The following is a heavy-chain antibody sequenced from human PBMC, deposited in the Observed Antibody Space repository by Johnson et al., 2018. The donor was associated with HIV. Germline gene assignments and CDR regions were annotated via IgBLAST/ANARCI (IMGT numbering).Heavy chain of an antibody. J-gene: IGHJ3*02. CDR3: AKPKSGYALGLGAFDI. Sequence: QVQLVESGGGLVQPGGSLRRSCAASGFTVSSNYMNWVRQAPGKGLEWLAVISYDGSNKYYADSVKGRFPISRDNSKNTLYLQMNSLRAEDTAVYYCAKPKSGYALGLGAFDIWGQGTMVTVSS. V-gene: IGHV3-30*18. D-gene: IGHD5-12*01. CDR1: GFTVSSNY. CDR2: ISYDGSNK.